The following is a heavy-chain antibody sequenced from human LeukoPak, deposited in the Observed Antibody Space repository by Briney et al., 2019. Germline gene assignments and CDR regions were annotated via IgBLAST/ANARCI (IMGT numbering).Heavy chain of an antibody. CDR1: GFTSSSFG. J-gene: IGHJ4*02. D-gene: IGHD3-10*01. Sequence: GGSLRLPCAASGFTSSSFGMHWVRQAPGKGLEWVAFTRYDGNNKYYTDAVKGRFTISRDNSKNTLYLQMNSLRAEDTAVYYCAKDQSHGSGSYYPDYWGQGTLVTVSS. CDR2: TRYDGNNK. V-gene: IGHV3-30*02. CDR3: AKDQSHGSGSYYPDY.